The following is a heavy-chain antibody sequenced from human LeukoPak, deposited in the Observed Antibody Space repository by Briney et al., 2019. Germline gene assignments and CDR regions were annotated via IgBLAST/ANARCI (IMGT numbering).Heavy chain of an antibody. CDR2: ISYDGSNK. Sequence: PGGSLRLSCAASGFTFSSYAMHWVRQAPGKGLEWVAVISYDGSNKYYADSVKGRFTISRDNSKNTLYLQMNSLRAEDTAVYYCARQEYSSSSDGSTSFDYWGQGTLVTVSS. CDR3: ARQEYSSSSDGSTSFDY. V-gene: IGHV3-30*04. J-gene: IGHJ4*02. D-gene: IGHD6-6*01. CDR1: GFTFSSYA.